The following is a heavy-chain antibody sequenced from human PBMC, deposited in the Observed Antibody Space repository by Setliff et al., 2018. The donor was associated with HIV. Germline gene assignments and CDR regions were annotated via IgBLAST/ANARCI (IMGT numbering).Heavy chain of an antibody. D-gene: IGHD1-26*01. Sequence: ASVKVSCKASGYTLTTFGISWVRQARGQGLEWMGWINTETGNPMYAQGFTGRFVFSFDTSVSTAYLQISGLKAEDTAVYYCATRGEQLYFYGMDVWGQGTTVTVSS. J-gene: IGHJ6*02. CDR3: ATRGEQLYFYGMDV. CDR2: INTETGNP. V-gene: IGHV7-4-1*02. CDR1: GYTLTTFG.